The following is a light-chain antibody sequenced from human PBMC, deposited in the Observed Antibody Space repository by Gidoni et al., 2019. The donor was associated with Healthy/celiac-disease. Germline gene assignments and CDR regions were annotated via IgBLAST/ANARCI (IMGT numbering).Light chain of an antibody. V-gene: IGKV1-27*01. J-gene: IGKJ1*01. CDR1: QGISNY. CDR2: AAS. Sequence: DIQMTQSPSSLSASVGDRVTITFRASQGISNYLAWYQQKPGKVPKLLIYAASPLQSGVPSRFSGSGSGTDFTLTISSLQPEDVATYYCQKYNSAPTFGQGTKVEIK. CDR3: QKYNSAPT.